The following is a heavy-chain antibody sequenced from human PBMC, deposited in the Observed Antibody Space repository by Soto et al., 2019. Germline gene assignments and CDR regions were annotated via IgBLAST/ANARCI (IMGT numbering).Heavy chain of an antibody. J-gene: IGHJ4*02. CDR3: ARGPTYTGYQDY. CDR2: ITGNSAYI. Sequence: EVQLVESGGGLVKPGGSLRLSCAASGFTFSSYGMHWVRQSPGKGLQWVSSITGNSAYIYYADSVKGRFTISRDNDRNSLYLQMDSLRAEDTAVYYCARGPTYTGYQDYWGQGSLVIVSS. CDR1: GFTFSSYG. V-gene: IGHV3-21*06. D-gene: IGHD5-12*01.